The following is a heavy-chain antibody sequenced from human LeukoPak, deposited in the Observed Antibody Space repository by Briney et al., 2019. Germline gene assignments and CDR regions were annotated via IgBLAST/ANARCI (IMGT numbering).Heavy chain of an antibody. V-gene: IGHV3-48*01. CDR1: GFTLSDYS. D-gene: IGHD1-26*01. J-gene: IGHJ4*02. Sequence: GGPLRLSCVASGFTLSDYSMNWVRQAPGKGLEWVSHISSSSSAISFADSAKGRFTISRDNAKNSLFLQVDSLRADDTAVYYCASRVGALDYWGQGTLVTVSS. CDR2: ISSSSSAI. CDR3: ASRVGALDY.